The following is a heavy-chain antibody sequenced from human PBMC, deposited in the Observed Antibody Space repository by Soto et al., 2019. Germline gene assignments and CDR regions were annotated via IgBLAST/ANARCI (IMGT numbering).Heavy chain of an antibody. Sequence: SVKVSCKASGGTSSSYAISWVRQAPGQGLEWMGGIIPIFGTANYAQKFQGRVTITADESTSTAYMELSSLRSEDTAVYYCARGGLTMIVVVPNWFDPWGQGTLVTVSS. J-gene: IGHJ5*02. D-gene: IGHD3-22*01. CDR1: GGTSSSYA. CDR3: ARGGLTMIVVVPNWFDP. V-gene: IGHV1-69*13. CDR2: IIPIFGTA.